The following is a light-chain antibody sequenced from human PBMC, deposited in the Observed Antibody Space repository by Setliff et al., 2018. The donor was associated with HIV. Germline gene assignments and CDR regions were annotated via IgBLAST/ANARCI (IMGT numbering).Light chain of an antibody. V-gene: IGLV6-57*01. CDR3: QSYDTSSHVV. CDR1: SGSIASNY. J-gene: IGLJ2*01. CDR2: EDN. Sequence: FMLTQPHSVSESPGKTVTFSCTRSSGSIASNYVQWYQQRPGSSPAIVIYEDNQRPSGVPARFSGSIDSSSNSASLTISGLKTEDEADYFCQSYDTSSHVVFGGGTKVTVL.